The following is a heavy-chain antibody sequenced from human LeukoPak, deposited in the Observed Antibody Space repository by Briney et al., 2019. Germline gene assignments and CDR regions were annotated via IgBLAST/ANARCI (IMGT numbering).Heavy chain of an antibody. J-gene: IGHJ3*02. CDR2: INPNSGGT. Sequence: GASVKVSCKASGYTFTGYYMHWVRQAPGQGLEWMGWINPNSGGTNYAQKFQGRVTMTRDTSISTAYMELSRLRSDDAAVYYCARTNHEKQWPIPLHEDYAFDIWGQGTMVTVSS. CDR1: GYTFTGYY. D-gene: IGHD6-19*01. CDR3: ARTNHEKQWPIPLHEDYAFDI. V-gene: IGHV1-2*02.